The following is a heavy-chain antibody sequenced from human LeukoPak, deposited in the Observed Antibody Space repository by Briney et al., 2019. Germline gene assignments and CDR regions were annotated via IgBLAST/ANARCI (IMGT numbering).Heavy chain of an antibody. D-gene: IGHD3-22*01. CDR2: ISHSGST. J-gene: IGHJ4*02. Sequence: SETLSLTCTVSGGSISSSSYYWGWIRQPPGKGLEWIGGISHSGSTTYNPSLRSRVTISGDTSKKQFSLKLSSVTAADTAVYYCVTYYYGSSAPKRNYWGQGILVTVSS. CDR3: VTYYYGSSAPKRNY. CDR1: GGSISSSSYY. V-gene: IGHV4-39*07.